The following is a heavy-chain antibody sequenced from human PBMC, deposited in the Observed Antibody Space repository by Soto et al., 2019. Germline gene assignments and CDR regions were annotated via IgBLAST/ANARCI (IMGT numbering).Heavy chain of an antibody. CDR2: IYYSGST. J-gene: IGHJ5*02. CDR1: GGSISSGGYY. CDR3: ARSVFP. V-gene: IGHV4-31*03. Sequence: QVQLQESGPGLVKPSQTLSLTCTVSGGSISSGGYYWNWIRQHPGKGLAWIGYIYYSGSTYYTPSRXSXVTISVDTSKNQFSLKLSSVTAADTAVYYCARSVFPWGQGTLVTVSS.